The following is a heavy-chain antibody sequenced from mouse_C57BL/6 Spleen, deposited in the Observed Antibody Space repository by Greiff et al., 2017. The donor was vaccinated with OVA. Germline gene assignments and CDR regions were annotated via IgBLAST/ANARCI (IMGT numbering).Heavy chain of an antibody. J-gene: IGHJ1*03. V-gene: IGHV1-64*01. Sequence: QVQLKQPGAELVKPGASVKLSCKASGYTFTSYWMHWVKQRPGQGLEWIGMIHPNSGSNNYNEKFKSKATLTVDKSSSTAYMQLSSLTSEDSAVYYCARLLGRYFDVWGTGTTVTVSS. CDR1: GYTFTSYW. CDR2: IHPNSGSN. D-gene: IGHD4-1*01. CDR3: ARLLGRYFDV.